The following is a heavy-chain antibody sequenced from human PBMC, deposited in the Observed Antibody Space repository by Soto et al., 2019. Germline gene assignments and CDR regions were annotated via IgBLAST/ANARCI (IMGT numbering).Heavy chain of an antibody. CDR2: IKSKPDGGTT. CDR3: ISSPKFGY. CDR1: GFPFSNAW. V-gene: IGHV3-15*07. Sequence: PGGSLRLSRASSGFPFSNAWMTWVRQAPGKGLDWVGRIKSKPDGGTTDYAAPVEGRFTISRDDSKNTLYLQMNSLKTEDTAVYYCISSPKFGYWGQGTLVTVSS. J-gene: IGHJ4*02.